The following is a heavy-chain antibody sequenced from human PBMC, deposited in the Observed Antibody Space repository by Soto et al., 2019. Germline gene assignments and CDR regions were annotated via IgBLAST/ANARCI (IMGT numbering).Heavy chain of an antibody. CDR1: GYTLTELS. CDR2: FDPEDGET. Sequence: ASVKVSCKVSGYTLTELSMHWVRQAPGKGLEWMGGFDPEDGETIYAQKFQGRVTMTEDTSTDTAYMELSSLRSEDTAVYYCATSLGVVPAAIRWFDPWGRGTLVTVSS. V-gene: IGHV1-24*01. J-gene: IGHJ5*02. CDR3: ATSLGVVPAAIRWFDP. D-gene: IGHD2-2*01.